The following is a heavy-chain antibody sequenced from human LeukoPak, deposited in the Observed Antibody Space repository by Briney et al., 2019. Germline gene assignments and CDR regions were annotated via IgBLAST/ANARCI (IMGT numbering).Heavy chain of an antibody. V-gene: IGHV4-61*02. D-gene: IGHD6-19*01. J-gene: IGHJ6*03. CDR1: GGSISSGSYY. CDR3: ARAVAAYYYYYYMDV. Sequence: PSQTLSLTXTVSGGSISSGSYYWSWIGQPAGKGLEWIGRIYTSGSTNYNPSLKSRVTISVDTSKNQFSLKLSSVTAADTAVYYCARAVAAYYYYYYMDVWGKGTTVTVSS. CDR2: IYTSGST.